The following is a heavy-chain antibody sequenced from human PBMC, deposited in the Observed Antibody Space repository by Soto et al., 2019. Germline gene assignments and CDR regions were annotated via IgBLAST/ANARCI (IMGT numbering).Heavy chain of an antibody. Sequence: DVQLVASGGGLIQPGESLRLSCEAFGFTVSGKKYVAWVRQAPGKGLEWLSALYDLDGTYCADSVKGRFTTSSDSSRTTVYLQMNSLRPDDTAVYSCATWHLQEHAYDIWGQGTMVTVSS. CDR3: ATWHLQEHAYDI. D-gene: IGHD1-1*01. CDR2: LYDLDGT. CDR1: GFTVSGKKY. J-gene: IGHJ3*02. V-gene: IGHV3-53*01.